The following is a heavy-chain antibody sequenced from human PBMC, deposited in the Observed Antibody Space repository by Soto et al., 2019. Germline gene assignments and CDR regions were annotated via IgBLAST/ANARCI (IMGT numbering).Heavy chain of an antibody. CDR1: GGPVSSGSYY. J-gene: IGHJ4*02. V-gene: IGHV4-61*01. D-gene: IGHD3-22*01. CDR2: IYYSGST. Sequence: SETLSLTCTVSGGPVSSGSYYWSCIRQPPGKGLEWIGYIYYSGSTNYNPSLKSRVTISVDTSKNQFSLKLSSVTAADTAMYYCARAPGVTYYYDSSGYYFDYWGQGTLVTVSS. CDR3: ARAPGVTYYYDSSGYYFDY.